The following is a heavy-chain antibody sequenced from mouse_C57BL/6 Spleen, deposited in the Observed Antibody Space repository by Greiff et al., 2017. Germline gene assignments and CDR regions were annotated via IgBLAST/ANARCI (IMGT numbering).Heavy chain of an antibody. CDR2: INYDGSST. CDR1: GFTFSAYY. J-gene: IGHJ4*01. CDR3: ARTGTAMDY. V-gene: IGHV5-16*01. D-gene: IGHD1-1*01. Sequence: EVKVVESEGGLVQPGSSMKLSCTASGFTFSAYYMAWVRQVPEKGLEWVANINYDGSSTYYLDSLKSRFIISRDNAKNILYLQMSSLKSEDTATYYCARTGTAMDYWGQGTSVTVSS.